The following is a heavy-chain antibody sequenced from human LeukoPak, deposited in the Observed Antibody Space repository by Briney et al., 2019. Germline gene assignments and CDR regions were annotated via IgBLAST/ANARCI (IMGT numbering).Heavy chain of an antibody. CDR2: IYHSGNT. CDR1: GYSISSGYY. Sequence: SETLSLTCAVSGYSISSGYYWGWIRQPPGKGLEWIGSIYHSGNTYYNPSLKSRVTISVDTSKNQFSLRLSSVTAADTAVYYCARRLRDDYGDYVYAFDIWGQGTMVTVSS. V-gene: IGHV4-38-2*01. J-gene: IGHJ3*02. D-gene: IGHD4-17*01. CDR3: ARRLRDDYGDYVYAFDI.